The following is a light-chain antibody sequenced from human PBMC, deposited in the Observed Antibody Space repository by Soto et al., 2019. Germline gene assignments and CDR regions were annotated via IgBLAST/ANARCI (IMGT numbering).Light chain of an antibody. CDR2: GNT. V-gene: IGLV1-40*01. J-gene: IGLJ2*01. Sequence: QSVLTQPPSVSGAPGQRVTISCTGSSSNIGAGYDVHWYQQLQGRAPKLLIYGNTNRPSGVPDQFSGSKSGPSASLAITGLQAEDDADYDCLYLDSRLSLVFGGGTKLT. CDR3: LYLDSRLSLV. CDR1: SSNIGAGYD.